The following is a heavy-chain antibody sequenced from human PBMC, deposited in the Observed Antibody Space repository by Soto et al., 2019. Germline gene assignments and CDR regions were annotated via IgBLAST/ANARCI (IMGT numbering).Heavy chain of an antibody. V-gene: IGHV1-69*01. Sequence: QVQLVQSGAEVKKPGSSVKVSCKASGGTLSSYAISWVRQAPGQGLEWMGGIIPIFGTANYAQKFQGRVTITADESTSTAYMELSSLRSEDTAVYYCARPSLNYYGSGSYYFYYYGMDVWGQGTTVTVSS. CDR3: ARPSLNYYGSGSYYFYYYGMDV. D-gene: IGHD3-10*01. CDR1: GGTLSSYA. CDR2: IIPIFGTA. J-gene: IGHJ6*02.